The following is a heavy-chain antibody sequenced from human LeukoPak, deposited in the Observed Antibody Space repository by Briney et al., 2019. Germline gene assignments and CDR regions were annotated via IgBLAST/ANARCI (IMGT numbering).Heavy chain of an antibody. V-gene: IGHV3-48*03. CDR2: ISSSGNTI. D-gene: IGHD3-3*01. J-gene: IGHJ4*02. CDR3: VRHEGLYY. CDR1: GFTFSSYE. Sequence: PEGSLRLSCAASGFTFSSYEMNWVRQAPGKGLEWVSYISSSGNTIYYADSVKGRFTISRDNAKNSLYLQMNSLRAEDTAVYYCVRHEGLYYWGQGTLVTVSS.